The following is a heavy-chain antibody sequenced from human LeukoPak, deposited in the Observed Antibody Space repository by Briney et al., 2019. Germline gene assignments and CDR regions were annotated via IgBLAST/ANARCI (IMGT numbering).Heavy chain of an antibody. CDR3: ARGGGLDV. D-gene: IGHD3-16*01. J-gene: IGHJ6*02. CDR1: GFTFSSYA. V-gene: IGHV3-23*01. Sequence: GGSLRLSCAASGFTFSSYAMSWVRQAPGKGLEWVSGITGSGGRTYYADSVKGRFTISRDNAKNSLYLQMSNLGAEDTAVYFCARGGGLDVWGQGATVTVSS. CDR2: ITGSGGRT.